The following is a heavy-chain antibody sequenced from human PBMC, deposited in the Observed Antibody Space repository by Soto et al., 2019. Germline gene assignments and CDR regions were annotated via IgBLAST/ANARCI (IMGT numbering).Heavy chain of an antibody. CDR1: GGTFSSYA. V-gene: IGHV1-69*06. J-gene: IGHJ5*02. CDR3: ARDSEYCSSTSCYSSWFDP. CDR2: IIPIFGTA. D-gene: IGHD2-2*01. Sequence: ASVKVSFKASGGTFSSYAISWVRQAPGQGLEWMGGIIPIFGTANYAQKFQGRVTITADKSTSTAYMELSSLRSEDTAVYYCARDSEYCSSTSCYSSWFDPWGQGTLVTVSS.